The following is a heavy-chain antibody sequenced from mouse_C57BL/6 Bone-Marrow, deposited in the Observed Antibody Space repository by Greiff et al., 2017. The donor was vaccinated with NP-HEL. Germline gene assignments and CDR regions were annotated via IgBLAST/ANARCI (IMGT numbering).Heavy chain of an antibody. Sequence: VQLKESGPELVKPGASVKISCKASGYSFTGYYMNWVKQSPEKSLEWIGEINPSTGGTTYNQKFKAKATLTVDKSSSTAYMQLKSLTSEDSAVYYCALTVVLDYWGQGTTLTVSS. CDR2: INPSTGGT. D-gene: IGHD1-1*01. V-gene: IGHV1-42*01. J-gene: IGHJ2*01. CDR1: GYSFTGYY. CDR3: ALTVVLDY.